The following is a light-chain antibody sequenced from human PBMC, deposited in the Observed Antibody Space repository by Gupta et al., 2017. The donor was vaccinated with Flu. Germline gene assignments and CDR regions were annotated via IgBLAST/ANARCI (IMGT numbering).Light chain of an antibody. V-gene: IGKV1-5*03. J-gene: IGKJ1*01. CDR1: QSITGW. Sequence: IQMTQSPSTLSSSVGDRVTITCRASQSITGWLAWYQQKPGKAPKLLIYKTSSLESGVPSRFSGSGSGTEFTLTISSLQPDDFATYYCQQYNSYTATFGQGTKVEIK. CDR2: KTS. CDR3: QQYNSYTAT.